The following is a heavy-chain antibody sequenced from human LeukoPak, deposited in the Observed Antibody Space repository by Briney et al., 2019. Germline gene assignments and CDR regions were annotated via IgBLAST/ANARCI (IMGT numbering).Heavy chain of an antibody. Sequence: PGGSLRLSCAASGFTFSSYSMNWIRQPPGKGLEWIGTMGYIGSTFQNPSLQSRAILSVDKSKNQFFLKLNSVTAADTAEYYCASFTVAFDSWGQGTLVTVSS. J-gene: IGHJ4*02. CDR2: MGYIGST. CDR3: ASFTVAFDS. D-gene: IGHD4-11*01. CDR1: GFTFSSYS. V-gene: IGHV4-59*04.